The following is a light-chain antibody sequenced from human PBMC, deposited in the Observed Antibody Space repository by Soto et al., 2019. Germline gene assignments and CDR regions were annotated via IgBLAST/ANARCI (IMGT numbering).Light chain of an antibody. V-gene: IGKV1-33*01. Sequence: DIQMTQSPSSQSASVGDRVTITCQASQGISNYLNWYHQKPGKAPKLLIYDASNLETGVPSRFSGSGSGTDFTFTISSLQPEDIATYYCQQYDNLPALTFGGGTKVEIK. CDR3: QQYDNLPALT. CDR2: DAS. CDR1: QGISNY. J-gene: IGKJ4*01.